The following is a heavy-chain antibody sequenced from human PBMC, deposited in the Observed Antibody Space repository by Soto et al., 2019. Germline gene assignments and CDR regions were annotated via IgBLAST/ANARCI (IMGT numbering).Heavy chain of an antibody. CDR2: ISSSSSYI. J-gene: IGHJ4*02. D-gene: IGHD3-9*01. V-gene: IGHV3-21*01. CDR1: GFTFSSYS. CDR3: VRGSGPDGSSATDWDH. Sequence: PGGSLRLSCAASGFTFSSYSMNWVRQAPGKGLEWVSSISSSSSYIYYADSVKSRFTISRDNAKNPLYLQMNSLRAEDTAVYYCVRGSGPDGSSATDWDHWGQGTPVTVSS.